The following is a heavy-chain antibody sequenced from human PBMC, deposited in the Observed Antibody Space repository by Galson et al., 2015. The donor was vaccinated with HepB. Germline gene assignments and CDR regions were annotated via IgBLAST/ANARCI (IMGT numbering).Heavy chain of an antibody. J-gene: IGHJ4*02. CDR1: GFTFSSYW. CDR3: ARGSPQRWLQSPELYYFDY. D-gene: IGHD5-24*01. CDR2: IKQDGSEK. Sequence: SLRLSCAASGFTFSSYWMSWVRQAPGKGLEWVANIKQDGSEKYYVDSVKGRFTISRDNAKNSLYLQMNSLRAEDTAVYYCARGSPQRWLQSPELYYFDYWGQGTLVTVSS. V-gene: IGHV3-7*03.